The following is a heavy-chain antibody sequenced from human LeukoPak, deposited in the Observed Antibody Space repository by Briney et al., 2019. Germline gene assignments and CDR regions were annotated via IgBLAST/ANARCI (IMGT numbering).Heavy chain of an antibody. J-gene: IGHJ6*02. V-gene: IGHV4-34*01. CDR3: ARVGGYCSSTSCYSSPRRYGMDV. CDR1: GGSFSGYY. CDR2: TNHSGST. D-gene: IGHD2-2*01. Sequence: PSETLSLTCAVYGGSFSGYYWSWIRQPPGKGLEWIGETNHSGSTNYNPSLKSRVTISVDTSKNQFPLKLSSVTAADTAVYYCARVGGYCSSTSCYSSPRRYGMDVWGQGTTVTVSS.